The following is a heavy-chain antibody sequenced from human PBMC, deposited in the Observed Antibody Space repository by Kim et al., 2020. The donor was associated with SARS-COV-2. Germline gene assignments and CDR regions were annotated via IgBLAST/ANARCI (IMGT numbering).Heavy chain of an antibody. Sequence: STYHNPSLKSRVTISVDTSKNQFSLKLSSVTAADTAVYYCARAEGNIFDYWGQGTLVTVSS. D-gene: IGHD4-4*01. CDR3: ARAEGNIFDY. J-gene: IGHJ4*02. V-gene: IGHV4-31*02. CDR2: ST.